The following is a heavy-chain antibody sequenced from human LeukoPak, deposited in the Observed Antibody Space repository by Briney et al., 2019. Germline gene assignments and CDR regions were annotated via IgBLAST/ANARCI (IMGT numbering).Heavy chain of an antibody. CDR3: AREGNYYDMDV. CDR1: GFTVSSNY. Sequence: PGGSLRLSCAASGFTVSSNYMSWVRQAPGKGLEWVSVIFSGGTTYYADSVKGRFTISRDNSKNTLYLQMNSLRAEDTAVYYCAREGNYYDMDVWGQGTTVIVSS. V-gene: IGHV3-53*01. CDR2: IFSGGTT. J-gene: IGHJ6*02.